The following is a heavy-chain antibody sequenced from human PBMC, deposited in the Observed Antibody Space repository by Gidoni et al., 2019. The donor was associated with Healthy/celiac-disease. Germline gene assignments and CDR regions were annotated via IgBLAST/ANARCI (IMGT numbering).Heavy chain of an antibody. CDR2: INAGNGNT. V-gene: IGHV1-3*01. CDR3: ARGSSTSCASH. D-gene: IGHD2-2*01. J-gene: IGHJ4*02. Sequence: PRQRLEWMGWINAGNGNTKYSQKFQGRVTITRDTSASTAYMELSSLRSEDTAVYYCARGSSTSCASHWGQGTLVTVSS.